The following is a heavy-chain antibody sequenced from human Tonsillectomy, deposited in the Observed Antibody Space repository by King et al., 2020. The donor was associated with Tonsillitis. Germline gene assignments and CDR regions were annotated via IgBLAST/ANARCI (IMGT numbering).Heavy chain of an antibody. Sequence: VQLVESGGGLVQPGGSLRLSCVASGFTFSTYAMNWVRQAPGKGLEWVSDTDSGGSSTHYADSVKGRFTISRDNSKNTLYLQMNSLRAEDTAVYYCARDFSPLTISDGLDIWGQGTMVTVSS. CDR3: ARDFSPLTISDGLDI. J-gene: IGHJ3*02. CDR2: TDSGGSST. V-gene: IGHV3-23*03. D-gene: IGHD4/OR15-4a*01. CDR1: GFTFSTYA.